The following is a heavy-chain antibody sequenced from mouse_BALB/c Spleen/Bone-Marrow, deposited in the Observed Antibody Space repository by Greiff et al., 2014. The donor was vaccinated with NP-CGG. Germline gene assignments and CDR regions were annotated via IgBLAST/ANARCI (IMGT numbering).Heavy chain of an antibody. D-gene: IGHD2-3*01. CDR2: IYPGDGDT. J-gene: IGHJ2*01. CDR1: GYAFSNYW. Sequence: QVQLQQSGADLVRPGSSVKISCKASGYAFSNYWMNWVKQGPGQGLEWIGQIYPGDGDTNYNGRFKGKATLTADKSSSTAYMQLSSLTSEDSAVYFGARCDGYSYYFDYWGQGTTLTVSS. V-gene: IGHV1-80*01. CDR3: ARCDGYSYYFDY.